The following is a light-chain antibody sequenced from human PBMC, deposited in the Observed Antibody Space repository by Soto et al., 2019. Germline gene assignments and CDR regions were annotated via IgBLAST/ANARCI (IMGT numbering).Light chain of an antibody. Sequence: QSVVTQPPSASGTPGQRVTISCSGSSSNIGTNAVNWCQQLPGTAPRLLIYRNNQRPSGVPDRFSGSKSGTSASLAISGHRSDDEADYFCATCDDSLNGFYVFGTGTKLTVL. J-gene: IGLJ1*01. CDR3: ATCDDSLNGFYV. CDR2: RNN. V-gene: IGLV1-44*01. CDR1: SSNIGTNA.